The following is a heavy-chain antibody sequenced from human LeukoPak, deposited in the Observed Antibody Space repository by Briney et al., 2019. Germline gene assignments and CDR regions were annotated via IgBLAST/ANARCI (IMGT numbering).Heavy chain of an antibody. CDR1: GGFISNYY. D-gene: IGHD3-3*01. V-gene: IGHV4-4*07. J-gene: IGHJ4*02. CDR3: ARDSRYYDFWSGYLDY. Sequence: SETLSLTCSVSGGFISNYYWSWIRQPAGKGLEWIGRISTSGNTNYNPSLKSRVTMSVDTSKNQFLLNLNSVTAADTAVYYCARDSRYYDFWSGYLDYWGQGTLVTVSS. CDR2: ISTSGNT.